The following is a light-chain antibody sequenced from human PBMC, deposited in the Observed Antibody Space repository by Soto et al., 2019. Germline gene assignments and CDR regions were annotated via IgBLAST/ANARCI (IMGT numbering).Light chain of an antibody. CDR2: RTD. Sequence: QTVVTQKPPSPVSPEGPVTLTLAWNSAPVTKSYPPSWYQQTPGKAPRTVVTRTDIRSSGVPDRFSGSIVGNKAALTITGAQADDESDYYCVLYFSSGISMFGGGTKLTVL. CDR3: VLYFSSGISM. CDR1: SAPVTKSYP. V-gene: IGLV8-61*01. J-gene: IGLJ3*02.